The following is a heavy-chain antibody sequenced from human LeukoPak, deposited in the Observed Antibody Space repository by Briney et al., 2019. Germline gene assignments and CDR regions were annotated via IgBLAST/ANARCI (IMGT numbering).Heavy chain of an antibody. D-gene: IGHD1-14*01. CDR1: GYTFTDSY. Sequence: ASVKVSCKASGYTFTDSYMHWVRQAPGQGLEWMGWIDPNSGGTKYAQKFQGRVTMTRDTSISTAHMELNRLTSDDTAVHYCAPDHSSILWGQGTLVTVSS. V-gene: IGHV1-2*02. CDR2: IDPNSGGT. J-gene: IGHJ4*02. CDR3: APDHSSIL.